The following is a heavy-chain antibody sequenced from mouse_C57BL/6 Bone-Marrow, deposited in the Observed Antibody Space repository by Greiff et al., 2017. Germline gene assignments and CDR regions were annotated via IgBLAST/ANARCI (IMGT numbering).Heavy chain of an antibody. CDR3: ARHEEFFDGSRDYYAMDY. J-gene: IGHJ4*01. V-gene: IGHV1-62-2*01. CDR1: GYTFTEYT. CDR2: FYPGRGSI. D-gene: IGHD2-3*01. Sequence: QVQLQQSGAELVKPGASVKLSCKASGYTFTEYTIHWVKKRSGQGLEWIGWFYPGRGSIKYNEKFKDKATLTADKSSSTVYMELSRLTSEDSAVYFCARHEEFFDGSRDYYAMDYWGQGTSVTVSS.